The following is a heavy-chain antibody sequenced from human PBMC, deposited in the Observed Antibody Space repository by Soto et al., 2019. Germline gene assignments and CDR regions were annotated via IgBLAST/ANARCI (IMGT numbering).Heavy chain of an antibody. J-gene: IGHJ6*03. CDR3: ARGLWFGELPASSYYYMDV. V-gene: IGHV1-8*01. CDR2: MNPNSGNT. D-gene: IGHD3-10*01. Sequence: ASVKVSCKASGYTLTSYDINWVRQATGQGLEWMGWMNPNSGNTGYAQKFQGRVTMTRNTSISTAYMELSSLRSEDTAVYYCARGLWFGELPASSYYYMDVWGKGTTVTVSS. CDR1: GYTLTSYD.